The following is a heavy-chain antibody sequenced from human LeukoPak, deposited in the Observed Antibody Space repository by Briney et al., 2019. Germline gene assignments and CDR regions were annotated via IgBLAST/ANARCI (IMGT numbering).Heavy chain of an antibody. CDR2: IYYSGST. D-gene: IGHD2-21*01. CDR1: GGSISSYS. J-gene: IGHJ3*02. CDR3: ARYSTETAFNI. V-gene: IGHV4-59*01. Sequence: PSETLSLTCTVSGGSISSYSWSWIRQPPGKGLEWIGYIYYSGSTNYNPSLKSRVTISVDTSKNQFSLKLSSVTAADTAVYYCARYSTETAFNIWGQGTMVTVSP.